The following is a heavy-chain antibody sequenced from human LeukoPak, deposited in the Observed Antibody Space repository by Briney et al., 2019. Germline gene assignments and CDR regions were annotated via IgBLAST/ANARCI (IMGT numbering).Heavy chain of an antibody. D-gene: IGHD2-8*02. CDR2: IYYSVNT. CDR3: ARDGGVAPHNWFDP. V-gene: IGHV4-30-4*07. J-gene: IGHJ5*02. Sequence: SQTLSLTCAVSGGSISSGGYSWSWIRQPPGKGLEWIGYIYYSVNTYYSPSLKSRVTISVDTSKNQFSLKLSSVTAADTAVYYCARDGGVAPHNWFDPWGQGTLVTVSS. CDR1: GGSISSGGYS.